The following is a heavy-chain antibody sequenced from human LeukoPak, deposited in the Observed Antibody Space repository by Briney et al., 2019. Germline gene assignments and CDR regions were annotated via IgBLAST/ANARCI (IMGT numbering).Heavy chain of an antibody. V-gene: IGHV4-30-2*01. CDR2: IYHSGST. J-gene: IGHJ5*02. CDR3: ARAGSSGPNWFDP. CDR1: GGSISSGGYS. D-gene: IGHD3-22*01. Sequence: SQTLSLTCAVSGGSISSGGYSWSWIRQPPGKGLEWIGYIYHSGSTYYNPSLKSRATISVDRSKNQFSLKLSSVTAADTAVYYCARAGSSGPNWFDPWGQGTLVTVSS.